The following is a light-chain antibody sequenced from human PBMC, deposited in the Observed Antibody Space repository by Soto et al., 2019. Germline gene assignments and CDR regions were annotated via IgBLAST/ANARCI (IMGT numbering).Light chain of an antibody. V-gene: IGLV2-14*03. Sequence: QSALTQPASVSGSPGQSITISCTGTSSDVGGYNYVSWYQHHPGKAPKVIIYDVTNRPTGVSDRFSGSKSGNTASLTISGLQAEEEAEYFCTSYTTGSSLVVFGGGTKLTVL. CDR1: SSDVGGYNY. CDR3: TSYTTGSSLVV. J-gene: IGLJ2*01. CDR2: DVT.